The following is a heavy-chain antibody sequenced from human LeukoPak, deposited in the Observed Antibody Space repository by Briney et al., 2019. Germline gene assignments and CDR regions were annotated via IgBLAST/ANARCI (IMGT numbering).Heavy chain of an antibody. V-gene: IGHV4-59*02. CDR3: ASIGYDSSGYYATDY. CDR1: GGSVSSYY. D-gene: IGHD3-22*01. Sequence: SETLSLTCTVSGGSVSSYYWSWIRQPPGKGLEWIGYIYYSGSTNYNPAPKSRVTISVDTSKNQFSLKLSSVTAADTAVYYCASIGYDSSGYYATDYWGQGTLVTVSS. J-gene: IGHJ4*02. CDR2: IYYSGST.